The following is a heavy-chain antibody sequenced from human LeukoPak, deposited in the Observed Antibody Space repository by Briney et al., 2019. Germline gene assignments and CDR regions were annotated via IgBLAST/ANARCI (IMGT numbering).Heavy chain of an antibody. CDR3: PTGGCNSSWYGYYYYYYMDV. CDR2: IHDSGTT. D-gene: IGHD6-13*01. CDR1: GGSISSYY. Sequence: SETLPLTCTVSGGSISSYYWSWIRQPPGKGLEWIGYIHDSGTTNYNPSLTSRITISVYTSKNQFSLKLSLVTAADAAVYYCPTGGCNSSWYGYYYYYYMDVWGKGTTVTVS. J-gene: IGHJ6*03. V-gene: IGHV4-59*01.